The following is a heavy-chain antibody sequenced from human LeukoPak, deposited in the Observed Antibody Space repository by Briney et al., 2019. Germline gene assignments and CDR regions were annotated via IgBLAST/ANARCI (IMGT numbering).Heavy chain of an antibody. CDR1: GYSISSGYY. CDR3: AREGGGGITMIVVYFDY. V-gene: IGHV4-38-2*02. Sequence: SETLSLTCTVSGYSISSGYYWGWIRPPPGKGLEWIGSIYHSGSTYYNPSLKSRVTISVDTSKNQFSLKLSSVTAADTAVYYCAREGGGGITMIVVYFDYWGQGTLVTVSS. D-gene: IGHD3-22*01. J-gene: IGHJ4*02. CDR2: IYHSGST.